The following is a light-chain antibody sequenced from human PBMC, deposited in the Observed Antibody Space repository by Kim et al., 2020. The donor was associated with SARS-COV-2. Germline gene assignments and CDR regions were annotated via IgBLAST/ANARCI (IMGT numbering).Light chain of an antibody. CDR2: GAS. CDR3: QQYGGAPWT. CDR1: QSTSSTY. V-gene: IGKV3-20*01. J-gene: IGKJ1*01. Sequence: SPGETAPLSRRTSQSTSSTYVAWYQQKPGQAPRLLFYGASSRATGIPDRFSGGGSGTDYTLTISRLEPEDVAVYFCQQYGGAPWTFGQGTKVDIK.